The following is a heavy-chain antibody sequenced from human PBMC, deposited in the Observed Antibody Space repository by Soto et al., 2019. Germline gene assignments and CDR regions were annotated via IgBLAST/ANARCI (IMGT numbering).Heavy chain of an antibody. CDR3: ARLGGYVSVGYYYLWDS. CDR2: INHSGST. CDR1: DGSMNSDSSY. V-gene: IGHV4-39*01. D-gene: IGHD3-22*01. J-gene: IGHJ4*02. Sequence: SETLSLTCRVSDGSMNSDSSYWGWIRQPPGKGLKWIGYINHSGSTYHNLSLKGRVTMSVDASRNQFSLKLTSMTAADTAVYYCARLGGYVSVGYYYLWDSWGQGTLVTVSS.